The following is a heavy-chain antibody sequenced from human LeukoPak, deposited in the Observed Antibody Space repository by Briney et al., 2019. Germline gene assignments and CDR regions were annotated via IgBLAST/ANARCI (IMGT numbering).Heavy chain of an antibody. CDR2: ISGSGGST. D-gene: IGHD1-26*01. CDR1: GFTFSSYA. CDR3: AKVVGATTRGYFDY. V-gene: IGHV3-23*01. Sequence: PGGSLRLSCAASGFTFSSYAMSWVRQAPGKGLEWVSTISGSGGSTYYADSVKGRFTISRDNSKNTLYLQVNSLRAEDTAVYYCAKVVGATTRGYFDYWGQGTLVTVSS. J-gene: IGHJ4*02.